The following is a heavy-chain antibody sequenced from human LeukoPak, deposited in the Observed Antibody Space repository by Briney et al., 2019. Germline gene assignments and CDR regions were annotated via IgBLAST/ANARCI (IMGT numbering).Heavy chain of an antibody. CDR2: IYYSGST. CDR3: ARAVAGRDDAFDI. J-gene: IGHJ3*02. Sequence: SETLSLTCTVSGGSISSYYWSWIRQPPGKGLEWIGYIYYSGSTNYNPSLKSRVTISVDTSKNQFSLKLSSVTAADTAVYYCARAVAGRDDAFDIWGQGTMVTVSS. CDR1: GGSISSYY. V-gene: IGHV4-59*01. D-gene: IGHD6-19*01.